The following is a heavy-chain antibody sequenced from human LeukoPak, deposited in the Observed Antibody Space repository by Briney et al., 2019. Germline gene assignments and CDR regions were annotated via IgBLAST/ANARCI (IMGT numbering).Heavy chain of an antibody. D-gene: IGHD2-2*02. CDR1: EYSFTSYW. CDR2: IDPSDSYT. V-gene: IGHV5-10-1*01. Sequence: GESLSISGKGSEYSFTSYWISWARQMPGKGLEWMGRIDPSDSYTNYSPSFQGHVTISADKSISTAYLQWSSLKASDTAMYYCARRSGYCSSTSCYTFDYWGQGTLVTVSS. CDR3: ARRSGYCSSTSCYTFDY. J-gene: IGHJ4*02.